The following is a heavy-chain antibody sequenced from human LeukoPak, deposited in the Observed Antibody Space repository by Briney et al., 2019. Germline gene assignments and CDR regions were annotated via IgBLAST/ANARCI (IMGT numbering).Heavy chain of an antibody. CDR1: GDSISSYY. CDR2: INHSGST. CDR3: ARQRRPGSGSYYFSY. Sequence: SETLSLTCTVSGDSISSYYWSWIRQPPGKGLEWIGEINHSGSTNYNPSLKSRVTISVDTSKNQFSLKLSSVTAADTAVYYCARQRRPGSGSYYFSYWGQGTLVTVSS. D-gene: IGHD3-10*01. V-gene: IGHV4-34*01. J-gene: IGHJ4*02.